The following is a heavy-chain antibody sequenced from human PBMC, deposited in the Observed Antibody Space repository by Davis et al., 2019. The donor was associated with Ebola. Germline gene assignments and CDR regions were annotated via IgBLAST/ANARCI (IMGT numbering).Heavy chain of an antibody. CDR1: GGTFSSYA. CDR2: IIPILGIA. Sequence: SVKVSCKASGGTFSSYAISWVRQAPGQGLEWMGGIIPILGIANYAQKFQGRVTISADKSTSTAYMELSSLRSEDTAVYYCARMGLSSGYYFFDYWGQGTLVTVSS. V-gene: IGHV1-69*10. D-gene: IGHD3-22*01. J-gene: IGHJ4*02. CDR3: ARMGLSSGYYFFDY.